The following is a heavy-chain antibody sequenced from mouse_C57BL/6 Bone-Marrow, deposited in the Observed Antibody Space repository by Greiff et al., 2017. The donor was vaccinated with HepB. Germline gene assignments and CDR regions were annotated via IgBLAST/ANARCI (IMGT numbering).Heavy chain of an antibody. V-gene: IGHV2-5*01. CDR1: GFSLTSYG. D-gene: IGHD1-2*01. CDR2: IWRGGST. Sequence: VQLQQSGPGLVQPSQSLSITCTVSGFSLTSYGVHWVRQSPGKCLEWLGVIWRGGSTDYNAAFMSRLSITKDNSKSQVFFKMNSLQADDTAIYYCAKTLLLSYAMDYWGQGTSVTVSS. J-gene: IGHJ4*01. CDR3: AKTLLLSYAMDY.